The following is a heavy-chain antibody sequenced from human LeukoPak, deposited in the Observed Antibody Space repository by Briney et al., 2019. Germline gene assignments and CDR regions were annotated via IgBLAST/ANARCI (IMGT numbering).Heavy chain of an antibody. D-gene: IGHD3-10*01. CDR2: ISSSGGST. J-gene: IGHJ4*02. V-gene: IGHV3-23*01. CDR1: GFTFSSYA. CDR3: AKAGFYYYGSGSYSVYFDY. Sequence: GGSLRLSCAASGFTFSSYAMSWVRQAPGKGLEWVSAISSSGGSTYYADSVKGRFTISRDNSKNTLYLQMNSLRAEDTTVYYCAKAGFYYYGSGSYSVYFDYWGQGTLVTVSS.